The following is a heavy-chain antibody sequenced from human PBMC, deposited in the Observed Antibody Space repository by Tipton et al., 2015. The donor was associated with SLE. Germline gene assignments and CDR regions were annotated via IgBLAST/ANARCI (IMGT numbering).Heavy chain of an antibody. CDR1: GGSISSYY. J-gene: IGHJ2*01. D-gene: IGHD6-13*01. CDR3: ARGAEGSSSWGWYFGL. CDR2: IYYSGST. Sequence: TLSLTCTVSGGSISSYYWSWIRQPPGKGLEWIGYIYYSGSTNYNPSPKSRVTISVDTSKNQFSLKLSSVTAADTAVYYCARGAEGSSSWGWYFGLWGRGTLVTVSS. V-gene: IGHV4-59*01.